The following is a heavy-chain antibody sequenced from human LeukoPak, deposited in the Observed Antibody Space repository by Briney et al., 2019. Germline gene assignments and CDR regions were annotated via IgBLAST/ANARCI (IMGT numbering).Heavy chain of an antibody. CDR3: ARGGGSGWYGIDY. J-gene: IGHJ4*02. V-gene: IGHV4-34*01. CDR2: INHSGST. Sequence: SETLSLTCAVYGGSFSGYYWSWIRQPPRKGLEWIGEINHSGSTNYNPSLKSRVTISVDTSKNQFSLKLSSVTAADTAVYYCARGGGSGWYGIDYWGQGTLVTVSS. D-gene: IGHD6-19*01. CDR1: GGSFSGYY.